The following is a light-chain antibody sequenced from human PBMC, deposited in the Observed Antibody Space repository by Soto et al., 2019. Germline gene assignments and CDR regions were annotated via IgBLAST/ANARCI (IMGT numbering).Light chain of an antibody. Sequence: QSVLTQPRSVSGSPGQSVTISCTGTSSDVGGYNFVSWYQQYPGKAPKLIIYDVSKRPSGVPDRFSGSKSGNTSSLTISGLPAEDEADYYCCSYAGSYTLWVFGGGTKLAVL. CDR2: DVS. CDR1: SSDVGGYNF. J-gene: IGLJ3*02. CDR3: CSYAGSYTLWV. V-gene: IGLV2-11*01.